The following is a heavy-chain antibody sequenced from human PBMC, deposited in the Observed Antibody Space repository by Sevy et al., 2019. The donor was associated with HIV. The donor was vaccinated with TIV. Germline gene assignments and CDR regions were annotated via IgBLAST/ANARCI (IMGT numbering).Heavy chain of an antibody. Sequence: GGSLRLSCAASGFTVSSNYMSCVRQAPGKGLEWVSVIYSGGSTYYADSVKGRFTISRDNSKNTLYLQMNSLRAEDTAVYYCARTGRDGYNPHYYYYYYMDVWGKGTTVTVSS. J-gene: IGHJ6*03. CDR1: GFTVSSNY. CDR2: IYSGGST. CDR3: ARTGRDGYNPHYYYYYYMDV. V-gene: IGHV3-53*01. D-gene: IGHD5-12*01.